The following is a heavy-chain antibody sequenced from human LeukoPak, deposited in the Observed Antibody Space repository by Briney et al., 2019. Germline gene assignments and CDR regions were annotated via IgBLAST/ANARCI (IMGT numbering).Heavy chain of an antibody. D-gene: IGHD4-17*01. CDR2: IYTSGTT. CDR3: ARVEPTVHYYFDY. V-gene: IGHV4-61*02. CDR1: GGSISSGSYY. Sequence: PSETLSLTCTVSGGSISSGSYYWNWIRQPAGKGLEWIGRIYTSGTTNYNPSLKSRVTISVDTSKNQFSLKLSSVTAADTAVYYCARVEPTVHYYFDYWGQGTLVTVSS. J-gene: IGHJ4*02.